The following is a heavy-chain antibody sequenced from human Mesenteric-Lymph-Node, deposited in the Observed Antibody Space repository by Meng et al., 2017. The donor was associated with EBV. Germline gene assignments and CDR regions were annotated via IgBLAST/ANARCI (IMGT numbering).Heavy chain of an antibody. J-gene: IGHJ4*02. V-gene: IGHV1-18*01. D-gene: IGHD3-22*01. CDR3: ARGMSAPYYYDISGYFVY. Sequence: QVQAVQSRAEVKTPGASVKVSCKASGYTFSSYGVSWVRQAPGQGLEWMGWISAYNGNTNYAQKFQGRITMTTDTSTSTAYMELTSLRSDDTAVYYCARGMSAPYYYDISGYFVYWGQGTLVTVSS. CDR2: ISAYNGNT. CDR1: GYTFSSYG.